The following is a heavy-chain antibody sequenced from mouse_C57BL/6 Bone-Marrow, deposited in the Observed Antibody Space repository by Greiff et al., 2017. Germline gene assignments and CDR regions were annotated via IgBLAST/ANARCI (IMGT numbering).Heavy chain of an antibody. D-gene: IGHD2-3*01. V-gene: IGHV5S21*01. CDR1: GFTFSSYA. J-gene: IGHJ4*01. CDR3: ARRWLLPYAMDY. Sequence: VQLKESGEGLVKPGGSLKLSCAASGFTFSSYAMSWVRQTPEKRLEWVAYISSGGDYIYYADTVKGRFTISRDNARNTLYLQMSSLKSEDTAMYYCARRWLLPYAMDYWGQGTSVTVSS. CDR2: ISSGGDYI.